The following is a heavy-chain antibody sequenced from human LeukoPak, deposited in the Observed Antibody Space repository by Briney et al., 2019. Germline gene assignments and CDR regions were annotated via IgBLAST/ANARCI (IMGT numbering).Heavy chain of an antibody. CDR2: ISYSGTT. CDR1: GGSISGGSIKNFY. D-gene: IGHD4-17*01. Sequence: PSETLSLTCTVSGGSISGGSIKNFYWTWIRQTPGKGLEWVGYISYSGTTNYNPSLKSRLTMSVDTSKNQFSLKLSSVTAADTAVYYCARHRGLYGDFYFDYWGPGTLVTVSS. CDR3: ARHRGLYGDFYFDY. J-gene: IGHJ4*02. V-gene: IGHV4-61*01.